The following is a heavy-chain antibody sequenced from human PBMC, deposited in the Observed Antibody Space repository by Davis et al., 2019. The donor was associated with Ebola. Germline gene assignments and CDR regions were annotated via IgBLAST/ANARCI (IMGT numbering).Heavy chain of an antibody. Sequence: AASVKVSCKASGGTFTGYYMHWVRQAPGQGLEWMGWINPNSGGTNYAQKFQGWVTMTRDTSISTAYMELSRLRSDDTAVYYCARDLLEWGLHNWGQGTLVTVSS. CDR3: ARDLLEWGLHN. CDR2: INPNSGGT. CDR1: GGTFTGYY. D-gene: IGHD3-3*01. J-gene: IGHJ4*02. V-gene: IGHV1-2*04.